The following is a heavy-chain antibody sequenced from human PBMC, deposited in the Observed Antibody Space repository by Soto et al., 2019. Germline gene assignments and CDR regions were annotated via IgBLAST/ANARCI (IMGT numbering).Heavy chain of an antibody. J-gene: IGHJ2*01. V-gene: IGHV3-30*18. D-gene: IGHD6-13*01. Sequence: QVQLVESGGGVVQPGRSLRLSCAASGFTFSSYGMHWVRQAPGKGLEWVAVISYDGSNKYYADSVKGRFTISRDNSKNTLYLQMNSLRAEDTAVYYCAKDAGYGYFDLWGRGTLVTVSS. CDR2: ISYDGSNK. CDR1: GFTFSSYG. CDR3: AKDAGYGYFDL.